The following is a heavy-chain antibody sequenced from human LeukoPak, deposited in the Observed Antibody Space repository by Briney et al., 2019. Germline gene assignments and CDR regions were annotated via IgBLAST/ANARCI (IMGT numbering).Heavy chain of an antibody. CDR3: ARDEDCSSTSCHHRARDRYYYYYMDG. CDR2: MIPIFGTA. CDR1: GGTFSSYA. V-gene: IGHV1-69*05. D-gene: IGHD2-2*01. Sequence: ASVKLSCKASGGTFSSYAISWVRQAPGQGLEWMGGMIPIFGTATYAQKFQGRVTITTDESTSTAYMGLSSLRSEDTAVYYCARDEDCSSTSCHHRARDRYYYYYMDGWGKGTTVTVSS. J-gene: IGHJ6*03.